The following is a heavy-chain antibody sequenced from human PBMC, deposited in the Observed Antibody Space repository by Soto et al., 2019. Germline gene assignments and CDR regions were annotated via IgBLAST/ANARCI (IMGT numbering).Heavy chain of an antibody. CDR1: GFTFSSYG. D-gene: IGHD6-25*01. J-gene: IGHJ4*02. CDR3: ARDRAEMGYFDY. CDR2: IWYDGSNK. V-gene: IGHV3-33*01. Sequence: GGSLRLSCAASGFTFSSYGMHWVRQAPGKGLEWVAVIWYDGSNKYYADSVKGRFTISRDNSKNTLYLQMNSLRAEDTAVYYCARDRAEMGYFDYWGQGTLVTVSS.